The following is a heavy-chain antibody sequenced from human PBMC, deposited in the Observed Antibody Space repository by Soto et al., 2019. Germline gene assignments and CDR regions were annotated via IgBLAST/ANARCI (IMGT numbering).Heavy chain of an antibody. Sequence: EVQLVESGGGLVRPGGSLRLSCAASGFAVSDNYMSWVRQAPGKGLEWVSVIYSGGSTHYADSVKGRFTISRDNSKNTLYLQMKTLRAEDTAVYYCARVDSTTWYPRRSDYSYGMDVWGRGTTVTVSS. CDR1: GFAVSDNY. J-gene: IGHJ6*02. CDR2: IYSGGST. D-gene: IGHD6-13*01. V-gene: IGHV3-66*01. CDR3: ARVDSTTWYPRRSDYSYGMDV.